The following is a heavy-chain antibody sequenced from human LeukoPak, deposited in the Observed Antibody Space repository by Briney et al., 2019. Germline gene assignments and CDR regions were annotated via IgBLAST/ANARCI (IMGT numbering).Heavy chain of an antibody. J-gene: IGHJ4*02. Sequence: GGSLRLSCAASGFTFTDFYMSWVRQAPGKGLEWVSAISGSYGSTYYADSVKGRFTISRDNSKNMLYLQMNSLRAEDTAIYYCAKETYIVVVPGALFDYWGQGTLVTVSS. D-gene: IGHD2-2*01. V-gene: IGHV3-23*01. CDR1: GFTFTDFY. CDR3: AKETYIVVVPGALFDY. CDR2: ISGSYGST.